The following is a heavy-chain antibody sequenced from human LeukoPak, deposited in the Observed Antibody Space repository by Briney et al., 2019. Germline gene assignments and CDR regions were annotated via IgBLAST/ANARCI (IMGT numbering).Heavy chain of an antibody. CDR3: ARDRPYYDFWSGYYSYYFDY. V-gene: IGHV3-7*01. CDR1: GFTFSSYW. CDR2: IKQDGSEK. Sequence: GGSLRLSCAASGFTFSSYWMSWVRQAPGKGLEWVANIKQDGSEKYYVDSVKGRFTISRDNAKNSLYLQMNSLRAEDTAVYYCARDRPYYDFWSGYYSYYFDYWGQGTLVTVSS. J-gene: IGHJ4*02. D-gene: IGHD3-3*01.